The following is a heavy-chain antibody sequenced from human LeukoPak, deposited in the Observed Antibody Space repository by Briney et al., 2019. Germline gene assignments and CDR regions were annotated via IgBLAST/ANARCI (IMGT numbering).Heavy chain of an antibody. V-gene: IGHV5-51*01. J-gene: IGHJ4*02. Sequence: GESLKISCKGSGYSFTSYWIGWVRQMPGKGLEWIGIIYPGGSDTRYSPSFQGQVTISADKSISTAYLQWSSLKASDTAMYYCARQYSSSRNPPAPDYWGQGTLVTVSS. D-gene: IGHD6-13*01. CDR1: GYSFTSYW. CDR2: IYPGGSDT. CDR3: ARQYSSSRNPPAPDY.